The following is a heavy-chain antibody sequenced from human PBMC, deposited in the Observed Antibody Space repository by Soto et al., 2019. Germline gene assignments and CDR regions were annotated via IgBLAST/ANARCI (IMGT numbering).Heavy chain of an antibody. Sequence: QVERVESGGGVVQPGRSLRLSCAASGFTFSSYGMHWVRQAPGKGLEWVAVIWYDGSNKYYADSVKGRFTISRDNSKNTLYVQMNSLRAEDTAVYYCARDNRGNGSGSYDPTSYYYYGMDVWGQGTTVTVSS. CDR2: IWYDGSNK. CDR1: GFTFSSYG. V-gene: IGHV3-33*01. J-gene: IGHJ6*02. D-gene: IGHD3-10*01. CDR3: ARDNRGNGSGSYDPTSYYYYGMDV.